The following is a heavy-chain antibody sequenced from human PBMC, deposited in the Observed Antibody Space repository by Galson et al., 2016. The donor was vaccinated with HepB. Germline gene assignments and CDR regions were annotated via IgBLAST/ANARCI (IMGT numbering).Heavy chain of an antibody. J-gene: IGHJ6*02. CDR3: VEQRKGAPYGMDV. CDR1: GDSVSSNSAA. CDR2: TYYRSKWYN. Sequence: CAISGDSVSSNSAAWNWIRQSPSRGLEWLGRTYYRSKWYNGYAVSVKSRIIVNPDTSKNQCSLQLNSVTPEDTAVYYCVEQRKGAPYGMDVWGQGTTVTVSS. V-gene: IGHV6-1*01. D-gene: IGHD1/OR15-1a*01.